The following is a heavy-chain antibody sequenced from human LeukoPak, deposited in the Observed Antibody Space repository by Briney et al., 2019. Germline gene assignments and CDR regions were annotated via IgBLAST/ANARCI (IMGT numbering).Heavy chain of an antibody. CDR2: ISSSGSTI. D-gene: IGHD3-16*01. CDR1: GFIFNSYA. V-gene: IGHV3-48*04. CDR3: AAIDSGGAFDI. J-gene: IGHJ3*02. Sequence: GGSLRLSCAASGFIFNSYAMSWVRQAPGKGLEWVSYISSSGSTIYYADSVKGRFTISRDNAKNSLYLQMNSLRAEDTAVYYCAAIDSGGAFDIWGQGTMVTVSS.